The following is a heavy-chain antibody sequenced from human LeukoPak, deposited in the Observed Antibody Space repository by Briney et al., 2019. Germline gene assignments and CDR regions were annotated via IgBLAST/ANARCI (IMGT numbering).Heavy chain of an antibody. Sequence: GRSLRLSCAASGFTFSSYAMHWVRQAPGKGLEWVAVISYDGSNKYYADSVKGRFTISRDNSKNTLYLQMNSLRAEDTAVYYCARGQLVYLLRLAMDVWGKGTTVTVSS. CDR2: ISYDGSNK. V-gene: IGHV3-30*04. CDR1: GFTFSSYA. D-gene: IGHD6-13*01. CDR3: ARGQLVYLLRLAMDV. J-gene: IGHJ6*04.